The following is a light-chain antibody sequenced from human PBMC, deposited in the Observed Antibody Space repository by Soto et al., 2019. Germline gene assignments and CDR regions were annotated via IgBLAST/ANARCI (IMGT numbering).Light chain of an antibody. CDR3: SSFTSSTTLV. CDR1: TSDIGNYNY. Sequence: QSALTQPAAVSGSPGQSITISCTGTTSDIGNYNYVSWFQQHPGKAPKLMIYDVRNRPSGISNRFSGSKSGNTASLTISGLQAEDEADYYCSSFTSSTTLVFGGGTKLTVL. J-gene: IGLJ2*01. V-gene: IGLV2-14*01. CDR2: DVR.